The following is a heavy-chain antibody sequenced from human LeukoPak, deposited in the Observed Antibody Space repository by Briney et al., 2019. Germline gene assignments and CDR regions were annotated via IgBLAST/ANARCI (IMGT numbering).Heavy chain of an antibody. J-gene: IGHJ6*02. CDR1: GFTFSSYG. Sequence: GGSLRLSCAASGFTFSSYGMHWVRQAPGKGLEWVAVISYDGSNKYYADSVKGRFTISRDNSKNTLYLQMNSLRAEDTAVYYCAKDRSKALYYYGMDVWSQGTTVTVSS. CDR3: AKDRSKALYYYGMDV. V-gene: IGHV3-30*18. CDR2: ISYDGSNK.